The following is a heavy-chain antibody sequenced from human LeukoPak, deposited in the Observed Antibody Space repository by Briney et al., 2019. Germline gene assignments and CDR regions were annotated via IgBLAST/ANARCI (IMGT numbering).Heavy chain of an antibody. CDR2: ISAYNGNI. Sequence: ASVKVSCKASGFKFTSYGISWLRQAPGQGLEWMGWISAYNGNIKYAEKFQGRVTMTTDASTSTAYMELRSLRSDDTALYYCARDDCSHIRCYSTPPPPGGGDWFDPWGHGTLVTVSS. J-gene: IGHJ5*02. D-gene: IGHD2-2*01. CDR1: GFKFTSYG. CDR3: ARDDCSHIRCYSTPPPPGGGDWFDP. V-gene: IGHV1-18*01.